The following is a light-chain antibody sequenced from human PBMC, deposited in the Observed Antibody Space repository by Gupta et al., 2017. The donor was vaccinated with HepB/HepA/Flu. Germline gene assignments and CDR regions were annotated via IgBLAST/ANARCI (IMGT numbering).Light chain of an antibody. CDR3: QQYHNWPYT. CDR1: QRVSNY. V-gene: IGKV3-15*01. CDR2: DAS. J-gene: IGKJ2*01. Sequence: EIVMTQSPATLSVSPGERATLTCRTTQRVSNYLSWYQQKPGQAPRLLIYDASTRATGIPARFSGGGCGTQFTLTIISLHSEDFAVYYCQQYHNWPYTFGQGTKLEIK.